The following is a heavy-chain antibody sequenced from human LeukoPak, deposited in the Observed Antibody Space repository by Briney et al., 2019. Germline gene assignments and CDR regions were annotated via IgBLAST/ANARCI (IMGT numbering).Heavy chain of an antibody. CDR2: INPNSGGT. D-gene: IGHD1-7*01. CDR3: ARVGGGSGITGTTY. Sequence: ASVKVSCKASGYTFTGYYMHWVRQAPGQGLEWMGWINPNSGGTNYAQKFQGRVTMTRDTSISTAYMELSRLRSDDTAVYYCARVGGGSGITGTTYWGQGTLVTVSS. V-gene: IGHV1-2*02. J-gene: IGHJ4*02. CDR1: GYTFTGYY.